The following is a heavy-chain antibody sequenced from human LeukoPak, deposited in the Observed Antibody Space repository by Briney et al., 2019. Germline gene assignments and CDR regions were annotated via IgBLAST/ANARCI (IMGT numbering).Heavy chain of an antibody. CDR3: ARTGYHYGSGSHYAFDI. CDR1: GYTFSNQW. CDR2: IYPGDSDT. D-gene: IGHD3-10*01. Sequence: GESLEISCEASGYTFSNQWIGWVCQMPGKGLEWMGIIYPGDSDTRYNPSFQGQVTISVDKSITTTYLQWSSLKASDTAMYYCARTGYHYGSGSHYAFDIWGQGTMVTVSS. V-gene: IGHV5-51*01. J-gene: IGHJ3*02.